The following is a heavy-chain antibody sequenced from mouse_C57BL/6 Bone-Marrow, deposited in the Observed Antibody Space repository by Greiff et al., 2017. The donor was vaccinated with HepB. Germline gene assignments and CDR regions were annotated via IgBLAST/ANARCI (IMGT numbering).Heavy chain of an antibody. Sequence: QVTLKECGPGILQPSQTLSLTCSFSGFSLSTFGMGVGWIRQPSGKGLEWLAHIWWDDDKYYNPALKSRLTISKDTSKNQVFLKIANVATADTATYYSARMMVTTGDWYFDVWGTGTTVTVSS. CDR1: GFSLSTFGMG. CDR3: ARMMVTTGDWYFDV. D-gene: IGHD2-2*01. V-gene: IGHV8-8*01. J-gene: IGHJ1*03. CDR2: IWWDDDK.